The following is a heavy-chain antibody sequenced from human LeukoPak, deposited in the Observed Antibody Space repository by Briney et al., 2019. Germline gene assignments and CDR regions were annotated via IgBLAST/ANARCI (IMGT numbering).Heavy chain of an antibody. D-gene: IGHD4-17*01. J-gene: IGHJ4*02. CDR1: GGSISSYY. V-gene: IGHV4-59*01. CDR3: ARGSGYGDYRLDY. CDR2: IYNSGST. Sequence: SETLSLTCTVSGGSISSYYWSWIRQPPGKGLEWIGYIYNSGSTNYNPSLKSRVTISVDTSKNQFSLNLSSVTAADTAVYYCARGSGYGDYRLDYWGQGTLVTASS.